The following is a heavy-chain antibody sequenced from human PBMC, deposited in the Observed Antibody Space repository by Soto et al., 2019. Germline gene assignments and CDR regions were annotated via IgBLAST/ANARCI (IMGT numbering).Heavy chain of an antibody. J-gene: IGHJ4*02. V-gene: IGHV3-48*01. D-gene: IGHD6-19*01. CDR2: ISSTTSGT. CDR3: AKDISVAGCFDS. Sequence: EVQLVESGGGLVQPGGSLRLSCAASGFTFSSFSMNWVRQAPGKGLEWVSSISSTTSGTYYAESVKGRFTISRDNARNYLYLQMISLRAEDAAVYYCAKDISVAGCFDSWGQGTLVTVSS. CDR1: GFTFSSFS.